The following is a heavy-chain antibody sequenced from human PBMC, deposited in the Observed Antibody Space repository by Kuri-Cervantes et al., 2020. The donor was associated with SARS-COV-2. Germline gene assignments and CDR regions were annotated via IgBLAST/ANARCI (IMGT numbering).Heavy chain of an antibody. CDR1: GFTFENHV. Sequence: GESLKISCAASGFTFENHVMHWIRQAPGKGLEWVSGVTNSGGLKRYADSVKGRFTISRDNSKNTLYLQMNSLRAEDTAVYYCARGRTIFGVTNDAFDIWGQGTMVTVSS. V-gene: IGHV3-23*01. CDR2: VTNSGGLK. CDR3: ARGRTIFGVTNDAFDI. D-gene: IGHD3-3*01. J-gene: IGHJ3*02.